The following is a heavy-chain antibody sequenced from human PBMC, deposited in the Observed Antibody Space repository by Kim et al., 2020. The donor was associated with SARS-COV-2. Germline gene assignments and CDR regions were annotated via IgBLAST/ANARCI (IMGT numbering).Heavy chain of an antibody. D-gene: IGHD3-10*01. V-gene: IGHV4-61*05. Sequence: SETLSLTCSVSGGSISISTYYWSWIRQPPGKGLEWIGHIYYNGNTNYNPPLKSRVSMSVDTSKNKVSLTLNSVTDADTAVYYCARHPGSYHYGMDVWGQG. CDR3: ARHPGSYHYGMDV. J-gene: IGHJ6*02. CDR1: GGSISISTYY. CDR2: IYYNGNT.